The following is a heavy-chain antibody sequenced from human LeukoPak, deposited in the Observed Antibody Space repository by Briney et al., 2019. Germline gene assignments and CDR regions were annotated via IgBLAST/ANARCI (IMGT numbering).Heavy chain of an antibody. V-gene: IGHV4-39*07. CDR2: IYYSRST. Sequence: SETLSLTCTVSGGSISSSSYYWGWIRQPPGKGLEWIGTIYYSRSTYYNPSLKSRLTTSVDTSKNQFSLKLSSVTAADTAVYYCARGLRWLHFAFDIWGQGTMVTVSS. CDR3: ARGLRWLHFAFDI. J-gene: IGHJ3*02. D-gene: IGHD5-24*01. CDR1: GGSISSSSYY.